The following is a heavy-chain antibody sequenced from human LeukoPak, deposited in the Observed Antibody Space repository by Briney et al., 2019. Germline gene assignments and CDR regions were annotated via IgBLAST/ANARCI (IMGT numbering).Heavy chain of an antibody. J-gene: IGHJ4*02. Sequence: PGGSLTLSCAASGFTFTTYWMTWVRQAPGKGLEWVANISQDGSEKYFVDSVKGRFTISRDNAKNSLLQMNSLRVEDTAVYYCARVAKYYYGSETYYFFEHWGQGTPVTASS. V-gene: IGHV3-7*01. CDR2: ISQDGSEK. CDR1: GFTFTTYW. D-gene: IGHD3-10*01. CDR3: ARVAKYYYGSETYYFFEH.